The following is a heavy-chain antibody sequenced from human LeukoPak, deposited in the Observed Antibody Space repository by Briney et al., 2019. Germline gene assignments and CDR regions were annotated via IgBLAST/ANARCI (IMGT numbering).Heavy chain of an antibody. V-gene: IGHV3-74*01. J-gene: IGHJ4*02. CDR1: GFTFSKTW. Sequence: GGSLRLSCAASGFTFSKTWMLWVRQAPGKGLESVSRINTDGTVTTYADSVKGRFTVSRDNADNTMFLQMNSVRDEDTAVYYCATKQWLAPPPDSWGQGTPVTVSS. CDR3: ATKQWLAPPPDS. D-gene: IGHD5-12*01. CDR2: INTDGTVT.